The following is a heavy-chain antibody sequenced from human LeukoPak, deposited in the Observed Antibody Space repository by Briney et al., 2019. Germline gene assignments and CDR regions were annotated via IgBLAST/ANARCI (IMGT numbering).Heavy chain of an antibody. Sequence: SETLSLTCAVSGGPISSGGYSWSWIRQPPGKGLEWIGYIYHSGSTYYNPSLKSRVTISVDRSKNQFSLKLSSVTAADTAVYYCARARAGSAFDIWGQGTMVTVSS. CDR1: GGPISSGGYS. CDR2: IYHSGST. V-gene: IGHV4-30-2*01. D-gene: IGHD3-10*01. J-gene: IGHJ3*02. CDR3: ARARAGSAFDI.